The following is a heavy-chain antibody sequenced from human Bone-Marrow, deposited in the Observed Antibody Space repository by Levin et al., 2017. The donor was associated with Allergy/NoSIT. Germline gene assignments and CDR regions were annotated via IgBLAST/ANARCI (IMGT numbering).Heavy chain of an antibody. D-gene: IGHD5-12*01. CDR2: IGVYSHRT. J-gene: IGHJ4*02. CDR1: GYTFSNYD. CDR3: ARGGASTGYDY. Sequence: GESLKISCKPSGYTFSNYDITWVRQAPGQGLEWMGWIGVYSHRTNYARRVQGRVTMTTDTSTSTAYMELRSLRSDDTAVYFCARGGASTGYDYWGQGTLVTVSS. V-gene: IGHV1-18*01.